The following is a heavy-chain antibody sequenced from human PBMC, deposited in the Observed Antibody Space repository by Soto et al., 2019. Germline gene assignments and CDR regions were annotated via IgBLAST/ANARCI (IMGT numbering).Heavy chain of an antibody. CDR3: ARVMIVVVETFDY. V-gene: IGHV4-30-4*01. Sequence: PSETLSLTCTVSGGSISSGDYYRSWIRQPPGKGLEWIGYIYYSGSTYYNPSLKSRVTISVDTSKNQFSLKLSSVTAADTAVYCCARVMIVVVETFDYWGQGTLVTVSA. D-gene: IGHD3-22*01. CDR1: GGSISSGDYY. CDR2: IYYSGST. J-gene: IGHJ4*02.